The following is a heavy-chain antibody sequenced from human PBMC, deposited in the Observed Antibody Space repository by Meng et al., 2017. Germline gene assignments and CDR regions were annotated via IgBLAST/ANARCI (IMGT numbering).Heavy chain of an antibody. CDR3: ARVGYCSGGSCPDY. V-gene: IGHV7-4-1*02. CDR2: INTNTGNP. D-gene: IGHD2-15*01. J-gene: IGHJ4*02. CDR1: GYTVTSYA. Sequence: QVHLVQSGSELKKPGASVKVFCKASGYTVTSYAMNWVRQAPGQGLEWMGWINTNTGNPTYAQGFTGRFAFSLDTSVSTAYLQISSLKAEDTAVYYCARVGYCSGGSCPDYWGQGTLVTVSS.